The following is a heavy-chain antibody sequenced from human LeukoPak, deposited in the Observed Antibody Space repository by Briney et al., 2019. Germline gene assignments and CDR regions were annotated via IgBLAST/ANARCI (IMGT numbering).Heavy chain of an antibody. CDR1: GFTFSSYW. CDR3: ARDNFWSGYSVDY. D-gene: IGHD3-3*01. CDR2: IKQDGSEK. Sequence: GGSLRLSCPASGFTFSSYWMSWVHQAPGKGLEWVANIKQDGSEKYCVDSVKGRFTISRDNAKNSLYLQMNSLRAEDTAVYYCARDNFWSGYSVDYWGQGTLVTVSS. V-gene: IGHV3-7*01. J-gene: IGHJ4*02.